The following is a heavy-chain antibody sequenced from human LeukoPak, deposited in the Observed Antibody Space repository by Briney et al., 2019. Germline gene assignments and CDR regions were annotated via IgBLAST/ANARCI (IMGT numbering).Heavy chain of an antibody. J-gene: IGHJ4*02. Sequence: GGSLRLSCAASGFTFSNYWMSWVRQAPGKGLEWLANINQDGSEIYYVDSVKGRFTISRDNGKNSLYLQINSLRADDTAVYYCARDAATTPFDYWGQGTLVTVSS. CDR2: INQDGSEI. CDR1: GFTFSNYW. D-gene: IGHD1-26*01. V-gene: IGHV3-7*01. CDR3: ARDAATTPFDY.